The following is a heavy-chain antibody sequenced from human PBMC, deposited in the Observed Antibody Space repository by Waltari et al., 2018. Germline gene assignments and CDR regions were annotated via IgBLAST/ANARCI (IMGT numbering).Heavy chain of an antibody. D-gene: IGHD3-3*01. CDR2: INPMGGSI. Sequence: QVQLVQSGAEVKKPGASVKVSCKASGYTFTSYYMHWVRQAPGQGLEWMGIINPMGGSISDAQKFQGRVTMTRDTSTSTVYMELSSLRSEDTAVYYCARDSSLEWLPHDAFDIWGQGTMVTVSS. CDR1: GYTFTSYY. V-gene: IGHV1-46*01. CDR3: ARDSSLEWLPHDAFDI. J-gene: IGHJ3*02.